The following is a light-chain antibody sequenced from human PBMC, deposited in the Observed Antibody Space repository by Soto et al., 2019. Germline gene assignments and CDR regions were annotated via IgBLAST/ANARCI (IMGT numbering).Light chain of an antibody. CDR1: STNVGAGYD. V-gene: IGLV1-40*01. J-gene: IGLJ2*01. Sequence: QSVLTQSPSVSGAPGQRVTISCTGTSTNVGAGYDVHWYQQLPGTAPKLLIYDNNNRPTGVPDRFSGSKSGTSASLAITGLQAEDEADYYCQSYDSTLSLVIFGGGTKLTVL. CDR3: QSYDSTLSLVI. CDR2: DNN.